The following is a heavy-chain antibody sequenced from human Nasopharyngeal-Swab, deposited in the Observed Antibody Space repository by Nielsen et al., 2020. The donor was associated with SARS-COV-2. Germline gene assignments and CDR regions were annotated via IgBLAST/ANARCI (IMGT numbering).Heavy chain of an antibody. V-gene: IGHV3-33*01. D-gene: IGHD1-26*01. CDR2: IWYDGSNK. CDR3: AREGIVGATTGLDY. CDR1: GFTFSSYG. Sequence: GESLKISCAASGFTFSSYGMHWVRQAPGKGLGWVAVIWYDGSNKYYADSVKGRFTISRDNSKNTLYLQMNSLRAEDTAVYYCAREGIVGATTGLDYWGQGTLVTVSS. J-gene: IGHJ4*02.